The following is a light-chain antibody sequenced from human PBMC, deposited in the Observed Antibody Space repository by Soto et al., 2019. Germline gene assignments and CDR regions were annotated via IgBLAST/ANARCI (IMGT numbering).Light chain of an antibody. V-gene: IGLV2-23*01. CDR1: SSDVGSYNL. J-gene: IGLJ2*01. CDR3: CSYAGSSTPYVV. Sequence: QSVLTQPASVSGSLGQSITISCTGTSSDVGSYNLVSWYQQHPGKAPKLMIYEGSKRPSGVSNRFSGSKSGNTASLTISGFQAEDEADYYCCSYAGSSTPYVVFGGGTKLTVL. CDR2: EGS.